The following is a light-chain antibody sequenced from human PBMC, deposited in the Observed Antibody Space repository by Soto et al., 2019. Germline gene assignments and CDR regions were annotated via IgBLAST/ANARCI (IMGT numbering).Light chain of an antibody. Sequence: QSALTQPASVSGSPGQSITISCTGTSSDVESYNLVSWYQQHPGKAPKVMIYDVSKRPSGVPDRFSGSKSGNTASLTLSGLQADDEADYYCCSYAGSYTFYVFGTGTKLTVL. J-gene: IGLJ1*01. V-gene: IGLV2-11*01. CDR2: DVS. CDR1: SSDVESYNL. CDR3: CSYAGSYTFYV.